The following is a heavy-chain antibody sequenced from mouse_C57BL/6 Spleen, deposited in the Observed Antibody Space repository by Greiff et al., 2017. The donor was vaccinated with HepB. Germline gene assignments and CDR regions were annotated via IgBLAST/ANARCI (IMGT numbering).Heavy chain of an antibody. V-gene: IGHV1-42*01. Sequence: EVQLQQSGPELVKPGASVKISCKASGYSFTGYYMNWVKQSPEKSLEWIGEINPSTGGTTYNQKFKAKATLTVDKSSSTAYMQLKSLTSEESAVYYCARRVVLRYLWYFDVWGTGTTVTVSS. CDR2: INPSTGGT. CDR3: ARRVVLRYLWYFDV. J-gene: IGHJ1*03. CDR1: GYSFTGYY. D-gene: IGHD1-1*01.